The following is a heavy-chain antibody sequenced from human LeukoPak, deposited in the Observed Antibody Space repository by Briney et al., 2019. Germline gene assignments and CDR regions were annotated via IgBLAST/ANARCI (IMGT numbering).Heavy chain of an antibody. J-gene: IGHJ4*02. V-gene: IGHV1-69*13. CDR3: ARDDCSGGSCYFDY. Sequence: SVKVSCKASGATFSSYAISWVRQAPGQGLEWMGGIIPIFGTANYAQKFQGRFTITADESTSTAYMELSSLRSEDTAVYYCARDDCSGGSCYFDYWGQGTLVTVSS. D-gene: IGHD2-15*01. CDR1: GATFSSYA. CDR2: IIPIFGTA.